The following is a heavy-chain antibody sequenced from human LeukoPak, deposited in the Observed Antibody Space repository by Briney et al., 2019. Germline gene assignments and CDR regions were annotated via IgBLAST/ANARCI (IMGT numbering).Heavy chain of an antibody. CDR2: ISGSGGST. CDR3: AKIFGGNYYYSYMAV. CDR1: GFTFRSYA. D-gene: IGHD2-15*01. Sequence: GGSLRLSCAASGFTFRSYAMSWGRQAPGKGLEWVSAISGSGGSTYYADSVKGRFTISRDNSKKTLYMQMNSLRDEHTAVYYCAKIFGGNYYYSYMAVWGKGTTVTVSS. V-gene: IGHV3-23*01. J-gene: IGHJ6*03.